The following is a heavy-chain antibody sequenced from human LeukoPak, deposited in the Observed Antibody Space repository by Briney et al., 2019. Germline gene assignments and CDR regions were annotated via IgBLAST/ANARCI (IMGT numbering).Heavy chain of an antibody. Sequence: SQTLSLTCTVSAGSISSGGYYWSWIRQHPGKGLEWIGYIYYSGSTYYNPSLKSRVTISLDRSKNHFSLRLSSVTAADTAMFYCARGVIGPADAFDIWGQGTMVTVSS. J-gene: IGHJ3*02. D-gene: IGHD3-22*01. V-gene: IGHV4-31*03. CDR1: AGSISSGGYY. CDR2: IYYSGST. CDR3: ARGVIGPADAFDI.